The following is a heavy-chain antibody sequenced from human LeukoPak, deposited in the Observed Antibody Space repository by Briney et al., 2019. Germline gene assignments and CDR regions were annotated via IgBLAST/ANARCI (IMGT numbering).Heavy chain of an antibody. J-gene: IGHJ5*02. CDR1: DGSISSYH. Sequence: SETLSLTCTVSDGSISSYHWSWIRQSAGKGLEWIGRIYSSGSNNYNPSLKSRVTMSVDTSKNQFSLKLSSVTAADTAVYYCARGLNYSGTYGWFDPWGQGTPVTVSS. V-gene: IGHV4-4*07. CDR2: IYSSGSN. D-gene: IGHD1-26*01. CDR3: ARGLNYSGTYGWFDP.